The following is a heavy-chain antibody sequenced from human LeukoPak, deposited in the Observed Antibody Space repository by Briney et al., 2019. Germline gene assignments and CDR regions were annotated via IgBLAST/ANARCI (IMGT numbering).Heavy chain of an antibody. CDR2: IYYSGST. J-gene: IGHJ3*02. CDR1: GGSISSYY. Sequence: SETLSLTCTVSGGSISSYYWSWIRQPPGKGLEWIGYIYYSGSTNYNPSLKSRVTISVDTSKNQFSLKLSSVTAADTAVYYCARDRGPDAFDIRGQGTMVTVSS. V-gene: IGHV4-59*01. CDR3: ARDRGPDAFDI.